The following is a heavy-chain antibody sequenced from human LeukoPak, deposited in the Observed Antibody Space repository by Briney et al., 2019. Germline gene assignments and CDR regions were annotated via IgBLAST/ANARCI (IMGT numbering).Heavy chain of an antibody. CDR2: MYTSGST. CDR1: GASISSYY. Sequence: SETLSLNCTVSGASISSYYWSWVRQPAGKGREWVGLMYTSGSTNYNPSLKSRVTISIDTSKNQLSLRLSSVTAADTAVYYCARTSDDFWSGWFDPWGQGTLVTVSS. J-gene: IGHJ5*02. V-gene: IGHV4-4*07. CDR3: ARTSDDFWSGWFDP. D-gene: IGHD3-3*01.